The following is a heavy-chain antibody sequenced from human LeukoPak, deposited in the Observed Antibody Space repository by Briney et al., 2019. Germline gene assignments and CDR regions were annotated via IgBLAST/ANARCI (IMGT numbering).Heavy chain of an antibody. CDR1: GGTFGSYA. J-gene: IGHJ5*02. Sequence: ASVKVSCKASGGTFGSYAISWVRQAPGQGLEWMGRIIPIFGTANYAQKFQGRVTITTDESTSTAYMELSSLRSEDTAVYYCARDYGYNWNYGGGGWFDPWGQGTLVTVSS. V-gene: IGHV1-69*05. CDR3: ARDYGYNWNYGGGGWFDP. D-gene: IGHD1-7*01. CDR2: IIPIFGTA.